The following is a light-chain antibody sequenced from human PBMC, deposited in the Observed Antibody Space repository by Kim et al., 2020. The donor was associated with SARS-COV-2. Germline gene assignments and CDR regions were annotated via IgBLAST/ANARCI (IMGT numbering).Light chain of an antibody. CDR1: QSVTSTF. Sequence: IVLTQSPGTLSLSPGERATLSCRASQSVTSTFLAWYQQKVGQAPRLLIRGASSRATGIPDRFSGSGSGTDFTLTISRLEPEDFGVYYCQRYGSSGTFGQGTKVDIK. CDR3: QRYGSSGT. V-gene: IGKV3-20*01. CDR2: GAS. J-gene: IGKJ1*01.